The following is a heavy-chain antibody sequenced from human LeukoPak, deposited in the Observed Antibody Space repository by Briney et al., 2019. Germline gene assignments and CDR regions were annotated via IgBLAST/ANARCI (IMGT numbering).Heavy chain of an antibody. V-gene: IGHV4-39*01. D-gene: IGHD5-24*01. CDR2: IYYSGRT. CDR3: ARHEEEDGYNAKTFHH. CDR1: GGSISGSNYY. Sequence: PSETLSLTXTVSGGSISGSNYYWGWIRQPPGMGLEWIGSIYYSGRTYYNPSLKSRVTISVDTSKNQFSLRLSSVTAADTAVYYCARHEEEDGYNAKTFHHWGQGTLVTVSS. J-gene: IGHJ4*02.